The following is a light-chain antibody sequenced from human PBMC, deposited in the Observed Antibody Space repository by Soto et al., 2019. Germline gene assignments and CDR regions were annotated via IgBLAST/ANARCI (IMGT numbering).Light chain of an antibody. CDR2: GVS. V-gene: IGLV2-14*01. CDR3: SSYTSTRPYV. Sequence: QSALTQPASVSGSPGQSVTISCTGTSSDVGGYNFVSWYQQVPGEVPKLIIYGVSHRPSGVSDRFSGSKSGNTASLTVSGLQTEDEADYYCSSYTSTRPYVFGTGTKVTVL. CDR1: SSDVGGYNF. J-gene: IGLJ1*01.